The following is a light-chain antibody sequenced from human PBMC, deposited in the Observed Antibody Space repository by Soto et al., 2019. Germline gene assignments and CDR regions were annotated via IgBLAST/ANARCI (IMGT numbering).Light chain of an antibody. CDR2: DIS. Sequence: EIVLTQFPATLSLSPGARATLSCRASQSVPTYLAWYQHKPGQAPRLLIYDISNRATGIPARFSGSGSGTDFTLTINSLEPEDSATYYCQQRSSWPRNTFGQGSKLEI. J-gene: IGKJ2*01. V-gene: IGKV3-11*01. CDR1: QSVPTY. CDR3: QQRSSWPRNT.